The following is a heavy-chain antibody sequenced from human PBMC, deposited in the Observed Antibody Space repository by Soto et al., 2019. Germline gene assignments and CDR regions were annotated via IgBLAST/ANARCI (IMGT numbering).Heavy chain of an antibody. CDR1: GGTFSSYT. J-gene: IGHJ6*02. V-gene: IGHV1-69*02. Sequence: QVQLVQSGAEVKKPGSSVKVSCKASGGTFSSYTISWVRQAPGQGLEWMGRIIPILGIANYAQKFQGRVTITAXXSXSXXYMELSSLRSEDTAVYYCARVMTTVTTHYYYGMDVWGQGTTVTVSS. CDR3: ARVMTTVTTHYYYGMDV. CDR2: IIPILGIA. D-gene: IGHD4-17*01.